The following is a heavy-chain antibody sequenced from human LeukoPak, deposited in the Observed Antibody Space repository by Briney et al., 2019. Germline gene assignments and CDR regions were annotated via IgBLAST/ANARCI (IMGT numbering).Heavy chain of an antibody. CDR3: ARGVEPLAANTLAY. V-gene: IGHV3-53*01. Sequence: GGSLRLSSAASGVTAITNAMTWVRQAPGKGLEWGSVLYSDGNTKYADSVQGRFIISRDNSKNTLYLEMNSLRPDDTAVYYCARGVEPLAANTLAYWGQGTLVTVSS. D-gene: IGHD1-14*01. CDR1: GVTAITNA. CDR2: LYSDGNT. J-gene: IGHJ4*02.